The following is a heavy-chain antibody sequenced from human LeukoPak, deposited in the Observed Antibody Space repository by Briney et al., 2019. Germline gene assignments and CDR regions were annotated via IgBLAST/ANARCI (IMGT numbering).Heavy chain of an antibody. D-gene: IGHD3-16*01. Sequence: SGGSLRLSCVASGFTFKTYHMNWVRQAPGKGLEWLSGITSGGSVIYYADSVKGRFTISRDDAMNSVFLQMSGLTVDDTAVYYCARKRLADLGDDKSFGGTPFDSWGQGTLVIVSS. CDR1: GFTFKTYH. J-gene: IGHJ4*02. V-gene: IGHV3-48*03. CDR2: ITSGGSVI. CDR3: ARKRLADLGDDKSFGGTPFDS.